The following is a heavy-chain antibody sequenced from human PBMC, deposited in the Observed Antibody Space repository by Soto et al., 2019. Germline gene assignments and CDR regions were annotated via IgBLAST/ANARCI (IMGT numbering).Heavy chain of an antibody. CDR2: IYYSGST. D-gene: IGHD3-10*01. V-gene: IGHV4-39*01. J-gene: IGHJ5*02. CDR3: ARHSYYYGSTYGCWLDP. Sequence: SETLSLTCAVSGGSISSDDYYWGWIRQPPGKGLEWIGSIYYSGSTYYNPSLKSRVTISVDTSKNQFSLKLSSVTAADTAVYYCARHSYYYGSTYGCWLDPWGQGTLVTVSS. CDR1: GGSISSDDYY.